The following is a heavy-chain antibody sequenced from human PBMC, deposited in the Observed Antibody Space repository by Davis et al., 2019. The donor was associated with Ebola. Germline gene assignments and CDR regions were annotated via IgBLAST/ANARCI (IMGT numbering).Heavy chain of an antibody. CDR3: SERGSSV. D-gene: IGHD3-10*01. J-gene: IGHJ4*02. CDR2: IFYTGSA. CDR1: GVSISRHY. Sequence: PSETLSLTCTVSGVSISRHYWSWIRQPPGKRLEWIGSIFYTGSACYNSSLASRATISVDTSKNQFSLKLTSVTAADTAMYYCSERGSSVWGQGALVTVSS. V-gene: IGHV4-59*03.